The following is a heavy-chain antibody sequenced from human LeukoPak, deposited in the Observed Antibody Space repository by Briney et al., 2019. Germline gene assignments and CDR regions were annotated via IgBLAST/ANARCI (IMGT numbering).Heavy chain of an antibody. CDR3: ATEVGAPPDAFDI. CDR2: IRYDGSNK. J-gene: IGHJ3*02. D-gene: IGHD1-26*01. V-gene: IGHV3-30*02. Sequence: GGSLRLSCAASGFTFSSSGMHWVRQAPGKGLEWVAFIRYDGSNKYYADSVKGRFTISRDNSKNTLYLQMNSLRAEDTAVYYCATEVGAPPDAFDIWGQGTMVTVSS. CDR1: GFTFSSSG.